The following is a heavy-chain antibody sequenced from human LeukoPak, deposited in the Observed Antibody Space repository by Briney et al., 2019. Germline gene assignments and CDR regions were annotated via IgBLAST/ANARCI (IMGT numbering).Heavy chain of an antibody. CDR1: GGSFSGYY. V-gene: IGHV4-34*01. CDR2: INHSGST. D-gene: IGHD5-18*01. Sequence: PSETLSLTCAVYGGSFSGYYWSWIRQPPGKGLEWIGEINHSGSTNYNPSLKSRVTISVDTSKNQFSLELSSVTAADTAVYYCARPQGGRQIWLHFDYWGQGTVVTVSS. J-gene: IGHJ4*02. CDR3: ARPQGGRQIWLHFDY.